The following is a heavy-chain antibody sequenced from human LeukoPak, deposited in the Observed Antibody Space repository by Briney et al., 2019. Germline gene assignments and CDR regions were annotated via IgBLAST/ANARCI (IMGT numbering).Heavy chain of an antibody. CDR3: ARAHCSSTSCYSYYYYGMDV. J-gene: IGHJ6*02. D-gene: IGHD2-2*01. CDR2: IYYSGST. Sequence: PSETLSLTCTVSGVSISSYYWSWIRQPPGKGLEWIGYIYYSGSTNYNPSLKSRVTISVDTSKNQFSLKLSSVTAADTAVYYCARAHCSSTSCYSYYYYGMDVWGQGTTVTVSS. V-gene: IGHV4-59*01. CDR1: GVSISSYY.